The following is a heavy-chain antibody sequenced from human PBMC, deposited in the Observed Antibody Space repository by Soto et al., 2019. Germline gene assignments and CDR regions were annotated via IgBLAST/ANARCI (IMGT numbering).Heavy chain of an antibody. V-gene: IGHV5-10-1*01. CDR1: GYSFTSYW. D-gene: IGHD4-4*01. Sequence: GESLKISCKGSGYSFTSYWISWVRQMPGKGLEWMGRIDPSDSYTNYSPSFQGHVTISADRSISTAYLQWSSLKASDTAMYYCERHYSNYGWFDPWGQGTLVTVSS. CDR2: IDPSDSYT. J-gene: IGHJ5*02. CDR3: ERHYSNYGWFDP.